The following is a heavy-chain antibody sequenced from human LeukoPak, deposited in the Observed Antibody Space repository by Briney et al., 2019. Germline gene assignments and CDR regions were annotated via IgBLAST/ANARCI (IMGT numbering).Heavy chain of an antibody. Sequence: SETLSLTCTVSGGSINIYYWTWIRQPPGEGLEWIGYIYYRGNTNYNPSLKSRVTISIDRSKSQFSLKLSSVTAADTAVYYCARGGLGPTTFWFGHWGQGTRVTVSS. D-gene: IGHD1-26*01. V-gene: IGHV4-59*01. CDR1: GGSINIYY. CDR3: ARGGLGPTTFWFGH. J-gene: IGHJ5*02. CDR2: IYYRGNT.